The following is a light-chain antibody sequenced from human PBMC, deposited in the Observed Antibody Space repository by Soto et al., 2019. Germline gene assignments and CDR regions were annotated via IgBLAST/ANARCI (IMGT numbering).Light chain of an antibody. CDR1: QGISSY. Sequence: IPLTQSPSFLSASVGDGITISCRASQGISSYLAWYQQKPGKAPKLLIHTASTLQSGVPSRFSGSGAGAEFTLTISSLQPEDFATYYCQQRHSYPITFGQGTRLEIK. CDR3: QQRHSYPIT. J-gene: IGKJ5*01. V-gene: IGKV1-9*01. CDR2: TAS.